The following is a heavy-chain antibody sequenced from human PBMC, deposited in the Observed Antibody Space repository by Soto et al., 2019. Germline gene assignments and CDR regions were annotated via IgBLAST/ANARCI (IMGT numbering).Heavy chain of an antibody. Sequence: PSEILSLTCAVYVGAFSGYAWSWIRQPPGKGLEWIGEINHRGSANYNPSLKSRVTISVDTSKNQFSLKLSSVTAADTAVYYCARGPYYDILTGYSDAFDIWGQGTMVT. CDR2: INHRGSA. CDR3: ARGPYYDILTGYSDAFDI. J-gene: IGHJ3*02. D-gene: IGHD3-9*01. V-gene: IGHV4-34*01. CDR1: VGAFSGYA.